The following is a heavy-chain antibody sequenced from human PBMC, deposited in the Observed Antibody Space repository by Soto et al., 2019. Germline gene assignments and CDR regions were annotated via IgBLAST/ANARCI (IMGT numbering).Heavy chain of an antibody. J-gene: IGHJ4*02. CDR2: IKSKADGGTT. CDR3: TTDLRQ. V-gene: IGHV3-15*01. Sequence: PGGSLRLSCAASGFSFTNAWMTWVRQAPGKGLEWVGRIKSKADGGTTQYAAPVKGRFTISSDDSEKTLFLQMNSLKSEDTAVYYCTTDLRQWGQGTLVTVSS. CDR1: GFSFTNAW. D-gene: IGHD3-9*01.